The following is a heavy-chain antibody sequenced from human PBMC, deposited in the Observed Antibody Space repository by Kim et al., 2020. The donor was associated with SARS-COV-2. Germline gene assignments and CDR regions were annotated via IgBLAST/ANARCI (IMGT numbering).Heavy chain of an antibody. V-gene: IGHV4-30-4*01. D-gene: IGHD3-22*01. CDR2: IYYSGST. CDR3: ARERGSWGSGSRDAFDI. J-gene: IGHJ3*02. Sequence: SETLSLTCTVSGGSISSGDYYWSWIRQPPGKGLEWIGYIYYSGSTYYNPSLKSRVTISVDTSKNQFSLKLSSVTAADTAVYYCARERGSWGSGSRDAFDIWGQGTMVTVSS. CDR1: GGSISSGDYY.